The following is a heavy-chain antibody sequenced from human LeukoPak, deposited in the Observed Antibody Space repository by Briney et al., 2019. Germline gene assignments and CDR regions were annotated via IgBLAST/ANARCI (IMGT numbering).Heavy chain of an antibody. Sequence: ASVKVSCKASGYTFTGYYMHWVRQAPGQGLEWMGWINPNSGGTNYAQKFQGRVTMTRDTSISTAYMELSRLRSDDTAVYYCARYCSGGSCCNWFDPWGQGTLVTVSS. V-gene: IGHV1-2*02. CDR1: GYTFTGYY. CDR2: INPNSGGT. D-gene: IGHD2-15*01. J-gene: IGHJ5*02. CDR3: ARYCSGGSCCNWFDP.